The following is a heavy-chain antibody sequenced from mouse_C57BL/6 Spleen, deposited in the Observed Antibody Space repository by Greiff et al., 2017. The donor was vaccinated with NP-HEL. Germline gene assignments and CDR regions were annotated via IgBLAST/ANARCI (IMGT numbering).Heavy chain of an antibody. Sequence: VQLQQPGAELVKPGASVKLSCKASGYTFTSYWMHWVKQRPGQGLEWIGMIHPNSGSTNYNEKFKSKATLTVDKSSSTAYMQLSSLTSEDSAVYYCARSKGYYGNYNYAMDYWGQGTSVTVSS. CDR3: ARSKGYYGNYNYAMDY. J-gene: IGHJ4*01. D-gene: IGHD2-1*01. CDR1: GYTFTSYW. CDR2: IHPNSGST. V-gene: IGHV1-64*01.